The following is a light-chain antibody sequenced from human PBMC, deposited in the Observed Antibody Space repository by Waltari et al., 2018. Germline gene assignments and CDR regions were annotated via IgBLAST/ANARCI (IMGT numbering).Light chain of an antibody. CDR3: CSYAGSNNL. CDR2: EVS. J-gene: IGLJ2*01. CDR1: SSDVGAYNF. Sequence: QSALTQPPSASGSPGQSVTISCTGTSSDVGAYNFVSWYQQHPGKAPKLLIYEVSKRPPGVPDRFSGSKSGNTASLTVSGLQSEDEADYYCCSYAGSNNLFGGGTKLTVL. V-gene: IGLV2-8*01.